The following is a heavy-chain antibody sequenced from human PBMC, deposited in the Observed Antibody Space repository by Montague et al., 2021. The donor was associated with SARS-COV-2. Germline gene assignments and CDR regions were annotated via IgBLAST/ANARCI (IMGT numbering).Heavy chain of an antibody. Sequence: SLRLSLSASGFTFSSYAMSWVRQAPGKGLEWVSAISGSGGSTYYADSVKGRFTISRDNSKNTLYLQMNSLRAEDTAVYYCAKDPHYDFWSGYYLDYWGQGTLVTVSS. D-gene: IGHD3-3*01. CDR3: AKDPHYDFWSGYYLDY. V-gene: IGHV3-23*01. J-gene: IGHJ4*02. CDR1: GFTFSSYA. CDR2: ISGSGGST.